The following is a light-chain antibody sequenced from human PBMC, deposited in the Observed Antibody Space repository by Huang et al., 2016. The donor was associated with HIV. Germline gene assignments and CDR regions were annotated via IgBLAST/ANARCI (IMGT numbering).Light chain of an antibody. V-gene: IGKV1-13*02. J-gene: IGKJ1*01. CDR1: QVINSA. CDR3: QKYDSFPWT. Sequence: THLTQSPSSLSANVGDRVVLTCRAGQVINSALAWFQQKPGKPPRLLIHGASALETGVPGRFSGSESGTEFTLTISSLQPDEFATYFCQKYDSFPWTFGQGTKVEIK. CDR2: GAS.